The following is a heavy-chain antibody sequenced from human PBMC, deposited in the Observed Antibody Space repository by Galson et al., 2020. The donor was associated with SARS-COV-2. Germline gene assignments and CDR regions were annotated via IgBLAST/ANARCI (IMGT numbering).Heavy chain of an antibody. V-gene: IGHV4-31*03. Sequence: SETLSLTCTVSGGSISSGGYYWSWIRQHPGKGLEWIGYIYYSGSTYYNPSLKSRVTISVDTSKNQFSLKLSSVTAADTAVYYCARGCRWLRPTFHYWGQGTLVTVSS. D-gene: IGHD5-12*01. CDR2: IYYSGST. CDR1: GGSISSGGYY. J-gene: IGHJ4*02. CDR3: ARGCRWLRPTFHY.